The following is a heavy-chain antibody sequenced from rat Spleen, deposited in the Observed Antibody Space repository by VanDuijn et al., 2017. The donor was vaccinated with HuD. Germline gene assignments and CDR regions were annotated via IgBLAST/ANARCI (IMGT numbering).Heavy chain of an antibody. D-gene: IGHD1-10*01. CDR1: GFTFSDYN. J-gene: IGHJ2*01. Sequence: EVRLVESGGGLVRPGRSLKLSCAASGFTFSDYNMAWVRQAPKKGLEWVVTISYDGSSTYYRDSVKGRFTISRDNAKSTLYLQMDSLRSEDTATYYCARQRTTTDYWGQGVMVTVSS. V-gene: IGHV5-7*01. CDR2: ISYDGSST. CDR3: ARQRTTTDY.